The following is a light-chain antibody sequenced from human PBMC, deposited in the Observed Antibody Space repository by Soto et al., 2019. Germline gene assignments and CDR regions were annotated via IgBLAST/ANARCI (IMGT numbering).Light chain of an antibody. CDR2: DAS. CDR1: QSVSSY. Sequence: EIVLTQSPATLSLSPGERATLSCRASQSVSSYLAWYQQKPGQAPRLLIYDASNRATGIPARFSGSGSGTEFTLTISSLEPEDFAVYYCQQRSNPPITFGQGTRLEIK. J-gene: IGKJ5*01. V-gene: IGKV3-11*01. CDR3: QQRSNPPIT.